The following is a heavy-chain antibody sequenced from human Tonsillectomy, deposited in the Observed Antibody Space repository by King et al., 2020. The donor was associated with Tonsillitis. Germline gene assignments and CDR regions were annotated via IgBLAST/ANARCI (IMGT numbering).Heavy chain of an antibody. Sequence: QLVQSGAEVKKPGESLKISCKGSGYSFTSFWIAWVRQMPGKGLEWMGIIYPGDSDTRFSPSFQGQVTISADKSISTAYLQWSSLKASDTATYYCARLPYSNSVDYGMDVWGQGTTVTVSS. J-gene: IGHJ6*02. CDR2: IYPGDSDT. CDR3: ARLPYSNSVDYGMDV. D-gene: IGHD4-11*01. V-gene: IGHV5-51*01. CDR1: GYSFTSFW.